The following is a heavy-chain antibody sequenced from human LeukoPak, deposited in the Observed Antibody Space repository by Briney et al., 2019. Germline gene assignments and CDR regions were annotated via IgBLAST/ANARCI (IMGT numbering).Heavy chain of an antibody. V-gene: IGHV4-34*01. J-gene: IGHJ5*02. CDR2: INHSGST. CDR3: ARHRRGRYDGDLSSQSWFDP. D-gene: IGHD3-16*01. CDR1: GGSFSGYY. Sequence: PSETLSLTCAVYGGSFSGYYWSWIRQPPGKGLEWIGEINHSGSTNYNPSLKSRVTISVDTSKNQFSLKLSSVTAADTAVYYCARHRRGRYDGDLSSQSWFDPWGQGTLVTVSS.